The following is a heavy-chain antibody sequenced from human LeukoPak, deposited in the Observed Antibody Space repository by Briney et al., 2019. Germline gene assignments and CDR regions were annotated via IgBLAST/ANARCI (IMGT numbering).Heavy chain of an antibody. CDR1: GGTFSSYA. D-gene: IGHD3-10*01. CDR2: ISGSGGST. Sequence: GASVKVSCKASGGTFSSYAMSWVRQAPGKGLEWVSAISGSGGSTYYADSVKGRFTISRDNSKNTLYLQMNSLRAEDTAVYYCAKGMVRGAYDAFDIWGQGTMVTVSS. J-gene: IGHJ3*02. V-gene: IGHV3-23*01. CDR3: AKGMVRGAYDAFDI.